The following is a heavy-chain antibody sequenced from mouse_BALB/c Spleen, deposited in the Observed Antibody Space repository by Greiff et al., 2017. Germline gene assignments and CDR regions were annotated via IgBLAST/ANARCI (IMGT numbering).Heavy chain of an antibody. CDR3: ARGTYYANGDYFDY. D-gene: IGHD2-10*01. J-gene: IGHJ2*01. Sequence: VQLQQSGAELAKPGASVKMSCKASGYTFTSYWMHWVKQRPGQGLEWIGYINPSTGYTEYNQKFKDKATLTADKSSSTAYMQLSSLTSEDSAVYYCARGTYYANGDYFDYWGQGTTLTVSS. CDR1: GYTFTSYW. V-gene: IGHV1-7*01. CDR2: INPSTGYT.